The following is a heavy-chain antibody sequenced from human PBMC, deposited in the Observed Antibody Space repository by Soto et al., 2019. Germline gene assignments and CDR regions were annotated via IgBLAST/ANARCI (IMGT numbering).Heavy chain of an antibody. Sequence: SETLSLTCTVSSAPVSSSTYTWGWIRQPPGKRLEWIGSIYYSGSTYYKPSLNSQVTVSVDTSKNQISMKVTSVTAADTAVYYCARRLEYSSSWSSSVHYYYYGMDVWGQGTTVT. CDR3: ARRLEYSSSWSSSVHYYYYGMDV. J-gene: IGHJ6*02. V-gene: IGHV4-39*07. CDR2: IYYSGST. CDR1: SAPVSSSTYT. D-gene: IGHD6-13*01.